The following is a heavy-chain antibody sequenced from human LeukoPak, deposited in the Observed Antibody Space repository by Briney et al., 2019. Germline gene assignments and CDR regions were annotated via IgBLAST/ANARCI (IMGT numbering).Heavy chain of an antibody. V-gene: IGHV1-58*01. CDR1: GFTFTSSA. Sequence: SVKVSCKASGFTFTSSAVQWVRQARGQRLEWIGWIVVGSGNTNYAQKFQERVTITRDMSTSTAYMELSGLRSEDTAVYYCAADPAAFVRGHFDYWGQGTLVTVSS. CDR2: IVVGSGNT. CDR3: AADPAAFVRGHFDY. J-gene: IGHJ4*02. D-gene: IGHD3-10*02.